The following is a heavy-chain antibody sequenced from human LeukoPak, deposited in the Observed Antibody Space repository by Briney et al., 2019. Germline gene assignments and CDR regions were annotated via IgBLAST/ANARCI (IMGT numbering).Heavy chain of an antibody. CDR2: INHSGST. J-gene: IGHJ4*02. D-gene: IGHD3-16*01. Sequence: SETLSLTCAVYGGSFSGYYWSWIRQPPGKGLEWIGEINHSGSTNYNPSLKSRVTISVDTSKNQFSLKLSSVTAADTAVYYCAREARLWGVYYFDYWGQGTLVTVSS. V-gene: IGHV4-34*01. CDR1: GGSFSGYY. CDR3: AREARLWGVYYFDY.